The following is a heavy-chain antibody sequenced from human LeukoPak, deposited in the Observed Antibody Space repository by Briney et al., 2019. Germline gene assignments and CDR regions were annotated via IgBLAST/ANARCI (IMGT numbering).Heavy chain of an antibody. J-gene: IGHJ5*02. V-gene: IGHV4-38-2*02. CDR2: IYHSGST. D-gene: IGHD3-22*01. CDR3: ARDPYYDSSGYYGSLGWFDP. CDR1: GYSISSGYY. Sequence: SETLSLTCAVSGYSISSGYYWGWIRQPPGKGLEWIGSIYHSGSTYYNPSLKSRVTISVDTSKNQFSLKLSSVTAADTAVYYCARDPYYDSSGYYGSLGWFDPWGQGTLVTVSS.